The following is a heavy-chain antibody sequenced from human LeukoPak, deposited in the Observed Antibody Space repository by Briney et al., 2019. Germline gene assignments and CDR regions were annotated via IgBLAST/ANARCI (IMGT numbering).Heavy chain of an antibody. CDR3: ARAKYYYDSSGYQDKTYYFDY. CDR1: GFTVSSNY. Sequence: PGGSLRLSCAASGFTVSSNYMSWVRQAPGKGLEWVSVIYSGGSTYYADSVKGRFTISRDNSKNTLYLQMNSLRAEDTAVYYCARAKYYYDSSGYQDKTYYFDYWGQGTLVTVSS. D-gene: IGHD3-22*01. CDR2: IYSGGST. V-gene: IGHV3-53*01. J-gene: IGHJ4*02.